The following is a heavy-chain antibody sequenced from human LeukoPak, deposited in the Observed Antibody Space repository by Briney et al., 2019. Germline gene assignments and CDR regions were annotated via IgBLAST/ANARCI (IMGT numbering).Heavy chain of an antibody. CDR3: AKDTPDSSAYYLEN. J-gene: IGHJ4*02. V-gene: IGHV3-30*02. CDR2: IRYDGSNK. D-gene: IGHD3-22*01. Sequence: GGSLRLSCAASGFTFSSYGMHWVRQAPGKGLEWVAFIRYDGSNKYYADSVKGRFTISRDNPKNTLYLQMNSLRAEDTAVYYCAKDTPDSSAYYLENWGQGTLVTVSS. CDR1: GFTFSSYG.